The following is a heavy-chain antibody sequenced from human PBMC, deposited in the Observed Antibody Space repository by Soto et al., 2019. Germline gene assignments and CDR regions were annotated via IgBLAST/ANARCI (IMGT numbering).Heavy chain of an antibody. V-gene: IGHV3-23*01. D-gene: IGHD3-22*01. CDR3: AKAPPDYYHSSAAFQH. J-gene: IGHJ1*01. CDR2: ISGSGGST. CDR1: GFTFSSYA. Sequence: EVQLLESGGGLVQPGGSLRLSCAASGFTFSSYAMSWVRQAPGKGLEWVSAISGSGGSTYYADSVKGRFTISRDNSKNTLYLQMNSLRAEDTAVYYCAKAPPDYYHSSAAFQHWGQGTLVTVSS.